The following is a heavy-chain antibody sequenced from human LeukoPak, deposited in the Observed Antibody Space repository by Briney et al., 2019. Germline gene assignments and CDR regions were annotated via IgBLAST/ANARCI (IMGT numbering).Heavy chain of an antibody. CDR1: GYILSSYY. Sequence: ASVKVSCKASGYILSSYYMHWVRQAPGQGLEWMGIINPSGGRTDYAHKFQGRVTMTRDTSTSTVYMELNSLRSEDTALYYCARTYCGGDCNNRYFDYWGQGTLVTVSS. CDR2: INPSGGRT. V-gene: IGHV1-46*01. J-gene: IGHJ4*02. D-gene: IGHD2-21*02. CDR3: ARTYCGGDCNNRYFDY.